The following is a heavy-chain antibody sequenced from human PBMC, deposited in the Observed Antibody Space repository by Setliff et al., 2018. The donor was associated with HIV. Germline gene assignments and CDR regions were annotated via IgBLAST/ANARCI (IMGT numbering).Heavy chain of an antibody. V-gene: IGHV3-74*01. D-gene: IGHD2-15*01. J-gene: IGHJ3*02. CDR2: IDSDGSDT. CDR3: EQDRNFPKDVFDI. CDR1: GLTFSNYW. Sequence: PGGSLRLSCAASGLTFSNYWMHWVRQAPGKGLEWVSRIDSDGSDTNYADSVRGRFTISRDNAKNTVYLQLTSLRAEDTAVYYCEQDRNFPKDVFDIWGQGTMVTVSS.